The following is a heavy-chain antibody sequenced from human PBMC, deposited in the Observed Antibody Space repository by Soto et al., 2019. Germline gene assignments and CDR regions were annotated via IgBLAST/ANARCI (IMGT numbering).Heavy chain of an antibody. Sequence: PSETLSLTCTVSGGSISSYYWSWIRQPPGKGLEWIGYIYYSGSTNYNPSLKSRVTISVDTSKNQFSLKLSSVTAADTAVYYCARCRYDFWSGYPNWFDPWGQGXLVTVYS. CDR2: IYYSGST. J-gene: IGHJ5*02. CDR3: ARCRYDFWSGYPNWFDP. CDR1: GGSISSYY. V-gene: IGHV4-59*01. D-gene: IGHD3-3*01.